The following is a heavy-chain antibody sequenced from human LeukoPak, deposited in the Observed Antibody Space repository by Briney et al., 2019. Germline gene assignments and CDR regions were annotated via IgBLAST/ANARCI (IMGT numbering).Heavy chain of an antibody. V-gene: IGHV3-9*01. CDR1: GVTFYDYV. CDR2: ITWNSANI. Sequence: TGGSLRLSCAASGVTFYDYVMHWVRQAPGKGLEWVSCITWNSANIGYADSVKGRFTISRDNAKNSLYLQMNSLRPEDTAIYYCAKGSPYYYDAWGQGTLVTVSS. CDR3: AKGSPYYYDA. J-gene: IGHJ4*02.